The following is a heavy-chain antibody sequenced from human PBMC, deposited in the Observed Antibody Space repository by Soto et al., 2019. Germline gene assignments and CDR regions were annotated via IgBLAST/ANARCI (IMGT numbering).Heavy chain of an antibody. Sequence: GGSLRLSCAASGFTFADYAMHWVRQAPGKGLEWVSGISWNSGSIGYADSVKGRFTISGDNAKNSLYMQMNSLRAEDTALYYCAREISYVSGGHLYYGMDVLGQGTAVTVSS. V-gene: IGHV3-9*01. CDR3: AREISYVSGGHLYYGMDV. CDR2: ISWNSGSI. D-gene: IGHD3-16*01. J-gene: IGHJ6*02. CDR1: GFTFADYA.